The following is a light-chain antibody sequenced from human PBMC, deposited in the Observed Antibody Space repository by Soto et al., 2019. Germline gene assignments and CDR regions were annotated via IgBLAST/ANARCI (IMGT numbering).Light chain of an antibody. J-gene: IGKJ1*01. V-gene: IGKV1-39*01. CDR3: QQSHRTPRT. CDR1: QNIGYY. Sequence: DTQMTQSPASLSGSVGDTVTITCRASQNIGYYLNWYQHKPGTAPKLLVYFSSTLQSGVPSRFSGSGSGTDFSLTIGGLQPEDSATYYCQQSHRTPRTFGPGTKVEIQ. CDR2: FSS.